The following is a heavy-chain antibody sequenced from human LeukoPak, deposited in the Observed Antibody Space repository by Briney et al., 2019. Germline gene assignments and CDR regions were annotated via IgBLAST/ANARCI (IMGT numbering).Heavy chain of an antibody. CDR3: ARDHLYCSSTNCYRLDYYYYMDA. CDR2: IIPILGIA. J-gene: IGHJ6*03. V-gene: IGHV1-69*04. Sequence: ASVKVSCKASGGTFSSYTISWVRQAPGQGLEWMGRIIPILGIANYAQKFQGRVTITADKSTSTAYMELSRLRSDDTAVYYCARDHLYCSSTNCYRLDYYYYMDAWGKGTTVTVSS. CDR1: GGTFSSYT. D-gene: IGHD2-2*01.